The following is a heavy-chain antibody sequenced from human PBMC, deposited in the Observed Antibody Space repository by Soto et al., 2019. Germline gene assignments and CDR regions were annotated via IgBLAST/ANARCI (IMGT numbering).Heavy chain of an antibody. V-gene: IGHV3-21*01. Sequence: EVQLVESGGGLVKPGGSLRLSCAASGFTFSSYSMNWVRQAPGKGLEWVSSISSSSSYIYYADSVKGRVTISRDNAKNPLYLQMNSLRAEDTAVYYCARDGSGLRLGELSLWPHGMDVWGQGTTVTVSS. D-gene: IGHD3-16*02. CDR3: ARDGSGLRLGELSLWPHGMDV. J-gene: IGHJ6*02. CDR1: GFTFSSYS. CDR2: ISSSSSYI.